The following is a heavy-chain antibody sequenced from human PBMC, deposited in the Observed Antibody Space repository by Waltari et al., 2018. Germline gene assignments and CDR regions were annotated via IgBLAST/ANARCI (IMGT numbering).Heavy chain of an antibody. Sequence: VQLAQSGAEVKKPGSSVKVSCKPSGGTLITYTTNWVRQAPGQGLEWMGRIIPLLGTATYAQKFQGRVSITAYESTSTAYMDLRSLRSEDTAVYYCARDEGQLERRDGSFDIWGQGTMVTVSS. CDR1: GGTLITYT. V-gene: IGHV1-69*08. D-gene: IGHD1-1*01. CDR2: IIPLLGTA. J-gene: IGHJ3*02. CDR3: ARDEGQLERRDGSFDI.